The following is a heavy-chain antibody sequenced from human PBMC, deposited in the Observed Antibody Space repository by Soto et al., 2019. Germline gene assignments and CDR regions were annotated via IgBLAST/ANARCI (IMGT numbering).Heavy chain of an antibody. D-gene: IGHD1-26*01. CDR3: ARDLEGGSYSANFQH. V-gene: IGHV1-46*01. CDR1: GYTFTSYY. Sequence: ASVKVSCKASGYTFTSYYMHWLRQAPGQGLEWMGIINPSGGSTSYAQKFQGRVTMTRDTSTSTVYMELSSLRSEDTAVYYCARDLEGGSYSANFQHWGQGTLVTVSS. CDR2: INPSGGST. J-gene: IGHJ1*01.